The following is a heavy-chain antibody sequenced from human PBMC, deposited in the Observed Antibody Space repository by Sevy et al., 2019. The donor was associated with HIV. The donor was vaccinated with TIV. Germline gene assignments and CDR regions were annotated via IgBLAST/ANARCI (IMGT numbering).Heavy chain of an antibody. CDR3: ACGAATVTTVTHFDY. V-gene: IGHV4-30-2*01. Sequence: SETLSLTCAVSGGSISSGGYSWNWIRQPPGEGLEWIGYIFHTGSTYYNPSLKSRVTISVDRSKNHFSMQLGSVTAADRAVNYCACGAATVTTVTHFDYWGQGTLVTVSS. CDR1: GGSISSGGYS. CDR2: IFHTGST. D-gene: IGHD4-17*01. J-gene: IGHJ4*02.